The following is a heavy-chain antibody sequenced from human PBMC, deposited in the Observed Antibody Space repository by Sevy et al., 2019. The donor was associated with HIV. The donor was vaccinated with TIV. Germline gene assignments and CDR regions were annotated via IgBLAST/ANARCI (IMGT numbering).Heavy chain of an antibody. CDR1: GLTFNKPC. D-gene: IGHD3-3*01. CDR3: TTKGGFWSGYQYFDY. Sequence: GESLKISCAASGLTFNKPCMTWVRQAPGKGLEWVGRIKSNGDGGTTDYTAPVKGRFTISRDDSKNTLYLQMNSLKTEDTAVYYCTTKGGFWSGYQYFDYWGQGTLVTVSS. V-gene: IGHV3-15*01. CDR2: IKSNGDGGTT. J-gene: IGHJ4*02.